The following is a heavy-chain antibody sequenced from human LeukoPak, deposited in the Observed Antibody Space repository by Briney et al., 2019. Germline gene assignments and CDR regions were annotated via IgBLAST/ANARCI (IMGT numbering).Heavy chain of an antibody. Sequence: PSETLSLTCTVSGGSISSSSYYWGWIRQPPGKGLEWIGSIYYSGSTYYNPSLKSRVTISVDTSKNQFSLKLSSVTAADTAVYYCARRGWVVGATEAFDIWGQGTMVTVSS. D-gene: IGHD1-26*01. V-gene: IGHV4-39*01. CDR1: GGSISSSSYY. CDR2: IYYSGST. CDR3: ARRGWVVGATEAFDI. J-gene: IGHJ3*02.